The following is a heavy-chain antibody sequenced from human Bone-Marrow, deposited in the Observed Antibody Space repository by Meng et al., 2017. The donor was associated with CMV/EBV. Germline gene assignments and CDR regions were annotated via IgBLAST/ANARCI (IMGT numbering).Heavy chain of an antibody. CDR2: INPSGGST. CDR3: ALLRTHQFDY. J-gene: IGHJ4*02. Sequence: ASVKVSCKASGYTFTSYYMHWVRQAPGQGLEWMGIINPSGGSTSYAQKFQGRVTMTRDTSISTAYMELSRLRSDDTAVYYCALLRTHQFDYWGQGTLVTVSS. D-gene: IGHD1-14*01. CDR1: GYTFTSYY. V-gene: IGHV1-46*01.